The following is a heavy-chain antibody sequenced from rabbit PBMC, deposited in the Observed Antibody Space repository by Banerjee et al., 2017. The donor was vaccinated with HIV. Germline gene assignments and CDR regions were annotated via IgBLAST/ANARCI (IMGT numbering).Heavy chain of an antibody. CDR3: ARDLVAVIGWNFNL. Sequence: QSLEESGGDLVKPGASLTLTCTASGFSFSSGYYMCWVRQAPGKGLEWIASIYGGSTDNTYYASWVNGRFTISKTSSTTVTLQMSSLTAADTATYFCARDLVAVIGWNFNLWGPGTLVTVS. CDR1: GFSFSSGYY. J-gene: IGHJ4*01. V-gene: IGHV1S40*01. D-gene: IGHD1-1*01. CDR2: IYGGSTDNT.